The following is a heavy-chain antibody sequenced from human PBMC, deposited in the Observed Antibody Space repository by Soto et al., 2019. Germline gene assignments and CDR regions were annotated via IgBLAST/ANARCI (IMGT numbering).Heavy chain of an antibody. CDR3: AVVDPLFDY. Sequence: LQLQESGPGLVKPSETLSLTCTVSGGSISSSSYYWGWIRQPPGKGLEWIGSIYYSGSTFYNPSLKSRLTISVDTSKNQFSLKLSSVTAADTAVYYCAVVDPLFDYWGQGTLIIVSS. CDR1: GGSISSSSYY. D-gene: IGHD2-15*01. V-gene: IGHV4-39*01. J-gene: IGHJ4*02. CDR2: IYYSGST.